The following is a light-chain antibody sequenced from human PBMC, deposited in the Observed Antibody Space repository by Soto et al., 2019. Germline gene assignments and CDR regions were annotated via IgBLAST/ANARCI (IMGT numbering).Light chain of an antibody. Sequence: QSALTQPASVSGSPGQSITISCTGTSSDVGGYNYVSWYQQHPGKAPKLMIYEVSNRPSGVSNRFSGSKSGNTASLTISGLQDEDEADYYCSSYTSSSTHNYVFGTGTKVTVL. V-gene: IGLV2-14*01. J-gene: IGLJ1*01. CDR2: EVS. CDR1: SSDVGGYNY. CDR3: SSYTSSSTHNYV.